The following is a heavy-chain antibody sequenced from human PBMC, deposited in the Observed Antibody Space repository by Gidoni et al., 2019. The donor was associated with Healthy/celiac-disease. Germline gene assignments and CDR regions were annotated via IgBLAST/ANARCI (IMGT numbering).Heavy chain of an antibody. J-gene: IGHJ4*02. Sequence: QVQLQQWGAGLLTPSETLSLTCAVYGGSFSGYYWSWIRQPPGKGLEWIGEINHSGSTNYNPSLKSRVTISVDTSKNQFSLKLSSVTAADTAVYYCARDEYSYGYVAGYWGQGTLVTVSS. V-gene: IGHV4-34*01. CDR2: INHSGST. D-gene: IGHD5-18*01. CDR3: ARDEYSYGYVAGY. CDR1: GGSFSGYY.